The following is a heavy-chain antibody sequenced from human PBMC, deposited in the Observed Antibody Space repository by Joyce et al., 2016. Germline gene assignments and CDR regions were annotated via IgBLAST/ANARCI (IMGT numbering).Heavy chain of an antibody. CDR1: GGSFSTYY. CDR2: INQRGST. Sequence: QVQLQQWGAGLLKPSETLSLTCAVYGGSFSTYYWSWIRQPPGKGLEWIGEINQRGSTNYNPSLKSRGSISVDPSKNQFALKLSSVTAADTAVYYCARSKTGTTEGAFDIWGQGTMVTVS. CDR3: ARSKTGTTEGAFDI. J-gene: IGHJ3*02. D-gene: IGHD1-7*01. V-gene: IGHV4-34*01.